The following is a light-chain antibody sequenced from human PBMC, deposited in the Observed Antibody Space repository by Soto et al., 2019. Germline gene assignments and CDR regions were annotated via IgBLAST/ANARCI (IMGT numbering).Light chain of an antibody. CDR2: GAS. Sequence: ELVLTQSPASLSLSPGAGATLSCRARESISSQLVWYQQIPGQAPRLLIYGASTRAAGVPARSSGSGSGTEFTLTISRLEPEDFAVYYCQQRGGSPPTWTFGQGTKVDIK. J-gene: IGKJ1*01. CDR3: QQRGGSPPTWT. CDR1: ESISSQ. V-gene: IGKV3-11*01.